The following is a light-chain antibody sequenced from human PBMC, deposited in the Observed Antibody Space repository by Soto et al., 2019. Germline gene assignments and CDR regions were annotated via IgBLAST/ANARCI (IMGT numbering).Light chain of an antibody. J-gene: IGKJ2*01. CDR2: KAS. V-gene: IGKV1-5*03. CDR3: QQYSSDLNT. Sequence: DIHMTQSPSTLSASVGDRITITSRASQDVSQWLAWYQHKPGKAPKLLTYKASTLESGVSSRFSGRGSGTEFTLTIRDLQPDDFATYYCQQYSSDLNTFGQGTKLEIK. CDR1: QDVSQW.